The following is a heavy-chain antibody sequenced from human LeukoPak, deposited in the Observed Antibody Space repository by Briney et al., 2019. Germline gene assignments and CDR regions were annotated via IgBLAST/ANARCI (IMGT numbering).Heavy chain of an antibody. CDR2: IYSGGST. Sequence: GGSLRLSCAASGFTVSSNYMSWVRQAPGKGLEWVSVIYSGGSTYYADSVKGRFTISRDNSKNTLYLQMNGLRAEDTAVYYCARVQADYYYGMDVWGQGTTVTVSS. CDR1: GFTVSSNY. CDR3: ARVQADYYYGMDV. J-gene: IGHJ6*02. V-gene: IGHV3-66*01.